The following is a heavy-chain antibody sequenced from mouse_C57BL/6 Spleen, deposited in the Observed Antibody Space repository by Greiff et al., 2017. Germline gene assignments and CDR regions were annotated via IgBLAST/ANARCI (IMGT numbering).Heavy chain of an antibody. CDR1: GYAFSSSW. V-gene: IGHV1-82*01. D-gene: IGHD2-2*01. CDR3: ARSLYGYDWFAY. Sequence: QVQLKQSGPELVKPGASVKISCKASGYAFSSSWMNWVKQRPGKGLEWIGRIYPGDGDTNYNGKFKGKATLTADKSSNTAYMQLSSLTSEDSAVYFCARSLYGYDWFAYWGQGTLVTVSA. J-gene: IGHJ3*01. CDR2: IYPGDGDT.